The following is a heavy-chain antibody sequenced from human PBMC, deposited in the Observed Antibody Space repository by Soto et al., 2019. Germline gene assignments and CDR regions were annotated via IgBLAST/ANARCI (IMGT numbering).Heavy chain of an antibody. J-gene: IGHJ4*02. CDR2: LYYRGNT. D-gene: IGHD2-15*01. CDR3: AREGGGYCSGGSCQVDY. V-gene: IGHV4-39*02. CDR1: GGSISSSSYC. Sequence: QLQLQESGPGLVKPSETLSLTCTVSGGSISSSSYCWGWIRQPPGKGLEWSGRLYYRGNTYYNPSIRSRFTIAVDTSNNQFSLKPRSVTAADPAVYYCAREGGGYCSGGSCQVDYWGQGTRVTVSS.